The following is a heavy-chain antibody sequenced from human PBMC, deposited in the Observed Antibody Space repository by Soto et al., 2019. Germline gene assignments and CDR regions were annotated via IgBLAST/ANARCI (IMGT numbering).Heavy chain of an antibody. V-gene: IGHV3-30-3*01. CDR2: ISYDGSNK. J-gene: IGHJ4*02. D-gene: IGHD6-19*01. CDR3: ARDYSSGWIDY. CDR1: GXTFSSYS. Sequence: GSLRLSCAASGXTFSSYSMHWVRQAPGKGLEWVAVISYDGSNKYYADSVKGRFTISRDNSKNTLYLQMNSLRADDTAVYYCARDYSSGWIDYWGQGNLFTVSA.